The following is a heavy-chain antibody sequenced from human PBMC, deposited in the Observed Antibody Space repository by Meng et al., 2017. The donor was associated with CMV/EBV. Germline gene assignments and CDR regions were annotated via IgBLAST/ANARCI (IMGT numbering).Heavy chain of an antibody. CDR3: ARVALRHDFWSGYYSSYYFDY. Sequence: GYDMHWVRQAPGQGLEWMGWINPNSGGTNYAQKFQGRVTMTRDTSISTAYMELSRLRSDDTAVYYCARVALRHDFWSGYYSSYYFDYWGQGTLVTVSS. J-gene: IGHJ4*02. CDR2: INPNSGGT. V-gene: IGHV1-2*02. D-gene: IGHD3-3*01. CDR1: GYD.